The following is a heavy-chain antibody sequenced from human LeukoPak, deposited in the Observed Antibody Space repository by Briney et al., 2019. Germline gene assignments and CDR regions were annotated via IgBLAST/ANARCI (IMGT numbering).Heavy chain of an antibody. CDR1: GFTVSSIH. V-gene: IGHV3-53*01. CDR3: ARDHDFFDY. CDR2: TYTGGNS. J-gene: IGHJ4*02. Sequence: GGSLRLSCAASGFTVSSIHMVWVRQAPGKGLEWVSVTYTGGNSYYADSVKGRFTVSRDNSKNTLYLQMNSLRAEDTAVYYCARDHDFFDYWGQGTLVTVSS.